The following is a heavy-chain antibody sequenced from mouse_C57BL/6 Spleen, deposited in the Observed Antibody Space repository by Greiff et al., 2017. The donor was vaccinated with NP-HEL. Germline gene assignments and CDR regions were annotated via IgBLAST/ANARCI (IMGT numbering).Heavy chain of an antibody. J-gene: IGHJ2*01. CDR2: IHPNSGST. V-gene: IGHV1-64*01. D-gene: IGHD2-4*01. CDR1: GYTFTSYW. CDR3: ARSPLYYDYDEGNFDY. Sequence: VQLQQSGAELVKPGASVKLSCKASGYTFTSYWMHWVKQRPGQGLEWIGMIHPNSGSTNYNEKFKSKATLTVDKSSSTAYMQLSSLTSEDSAVYYCARSPLYYDYDEGNFDYWGQGTTLTVSS.